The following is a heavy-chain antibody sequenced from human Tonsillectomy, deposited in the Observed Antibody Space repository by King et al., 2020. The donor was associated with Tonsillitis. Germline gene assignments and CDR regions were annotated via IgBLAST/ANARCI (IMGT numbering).Heavy chain of an antibody. CDR1: GFTVSNTY. V-gene: IGHV3-53*01. J-gene: IGHJ6*02. CDR2: IYSGGKT. CDR3: ARLPTLNCGSGSYLANVDYCYSGMDV. D-gene: IGHD3-10*01. Sequence: VQLVESGGGLIQRGGSLRLSCAASGFTVSNTYMSWVRQAPGKGLEWVSVIYSGGKTYYADSVKGRFTISRDNSKNTLDLQMNSLRAEDTAVYYCARLPTLNCGSGSYLANVDYCYSGMDVWAHGTWVTFFS.